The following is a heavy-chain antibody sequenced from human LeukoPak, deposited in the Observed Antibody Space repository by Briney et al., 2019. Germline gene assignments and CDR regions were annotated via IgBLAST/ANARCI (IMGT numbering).Heavy chain of an antibody. D-gene: IGHD1-26*01. CDR2: ISSSSSYI. J-gene: IGHJ4*02. V-gene: IGHV3-21*01. CDR3: AREEYSGSYYFDY. CDR1: GFTFSSYS. Sequence: GGSLGLSCAASGFTFSSYSMNWVRQAPGKGLEWVSSISSSSSYIYYADSAKGRFTISRDNAKNSLYLQMNSLRAEDTAVYYCAREEYSGSYYFDYWGQGTLVTVSS.